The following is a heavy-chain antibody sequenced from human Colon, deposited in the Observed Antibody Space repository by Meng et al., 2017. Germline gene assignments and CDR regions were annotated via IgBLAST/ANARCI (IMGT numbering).Heavy chain of an antibody. D-gene: IGHD1-26*01. CDR2: MNTNDGAT. CDR1: GYIFTNYD. Sequence: ASVKVSCKASGYIFTNYDVNWVRQATGHGPEWMGWMNTNDGATCYAQQFQGRVTMTRDTSISTAYMELSGLTSEDTAVYYCTRSAWGVGVNFDSWGQGTLVTVSS. J-gene: IGHJ4*02. V-gene: IGHV1-8*01. CDR3: TRSAWGVGVNFDS.